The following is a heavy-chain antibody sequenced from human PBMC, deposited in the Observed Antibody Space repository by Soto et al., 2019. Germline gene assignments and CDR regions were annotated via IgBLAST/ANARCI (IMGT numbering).Heavy chain of an antibody. CDR1: GYSFTSYW. CDR2: IYPGDSDT. Sequence: PGESLKISCKGSGYSFTSYWIGWVRQMPGKGLEWMGIIYPGDSDTRYSPSFQGQVTISADKSISTAYLQWSSLKASDTAMYYFARQAVRGFGEFRLFIGMDVWGQGTTVTVSS. J-gene: IGHJ6*02. V-gene: IGHV5-51*01. CDR3: ARQAVRGFGEFRLFIGMDV. D-gene: IGHD3-10*01.